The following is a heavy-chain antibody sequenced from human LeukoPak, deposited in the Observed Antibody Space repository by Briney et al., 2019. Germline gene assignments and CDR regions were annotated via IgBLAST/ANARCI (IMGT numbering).Heavy chain of an antibody. CDR3: ARSYYYDSTPFDP. Sequence: SETLSLTCTVSGXSISSSSYYWGWIRQPPGKGLEWIRSIYYSGCTYYTLSLRSRVTISVDTSKNQCSLKLSSVTAAETAVYYCARSYYYDSTPFDPWGQGTLVTVSS. J-gene: IGHJ5*02. CDR2: IYYSGCT. CDR1: GXSISSSSYY. D-gene: IGHD3-22*01. V-gene: IGHV4-39*01.